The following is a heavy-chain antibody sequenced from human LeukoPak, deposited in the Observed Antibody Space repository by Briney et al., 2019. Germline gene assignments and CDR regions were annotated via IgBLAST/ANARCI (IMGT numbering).Heavy chain of an antibody. V-gene: IGHV3-21*01. CDR3: ARGLPNYYGMDV. CDR1: GFTFSSYS. Sequence: GGSLRLSCAASGFTFSSYSMNWVRQAPGKGLEWVSSISSSSSYIYYADSVRGRFTISRGNAKNTVYLQMNSLRTEDTAVYYCARGLPNYYGMDVWGQGTTVTVSS. J-gene: IGHJ6*02. CDR2: ISSSSSYI.